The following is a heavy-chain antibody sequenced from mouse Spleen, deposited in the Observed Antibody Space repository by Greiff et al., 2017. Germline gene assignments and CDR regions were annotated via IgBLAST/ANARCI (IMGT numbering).Heavy chain of an antibody. Sequence: EVQRVESGGGLVKPGGSLKLSCAASGFTFSSYAMSWVRQTPEKRLEWVATISSGGSYTYYPDSVKGRFTISRDNAKNTLYLQMSSLRSEDTAMYYCARQYLDFDPYYYAMDYWGQGTSVTVSS. CDR3: ARQYLDFDPYYYAMDY. CDR2: ISSGGSYT. CDR1: GFTFSSYA. D-gene: IGHD2-4*01. J-gene: IGHJ4*01. V-gene: IGHV5-9-3*01.